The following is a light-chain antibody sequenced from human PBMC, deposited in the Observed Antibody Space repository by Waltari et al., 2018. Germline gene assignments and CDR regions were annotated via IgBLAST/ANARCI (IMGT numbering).Light chain of an antibody. CDR1: SSDVGDYDY. J-gene: IGLJ2*01. CDR2: EVS. Sequence: QSALTQPPSASGSPGQSVTISCTGTSSDVGDYDYVSWYQHHPGKAPKLLISEVSKRPSGVPDRFSGSRYGNTASLTVSGLQAEDEADYYCSSYAGSNNLVFGGGTKLTVL. CDR3: SSYAGSNNLV. V-gene: IGLV2-8*01.